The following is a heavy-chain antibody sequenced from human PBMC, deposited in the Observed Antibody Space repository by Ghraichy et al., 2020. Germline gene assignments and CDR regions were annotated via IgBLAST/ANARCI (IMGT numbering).Heavy chain of an antibody. D-gene: IGHD1-7*01. CDR2: ISSSGSTI. V-gene: IGHV3-11*01. CDR3: ARDNWNYRLRYYGMDV. Sequence: GGSLRLSCAASGFTFSDYYMSWIRQAPGKGLEWVSYISSSGSTIYYADSVKGRFTISRDNAKNSLYLQMNSLRAEDTAVDYCARDNWNYRLRYYGMDVWGQGTTVTVSS. J-gene: IGHJ6*02. CDR1: GFTFSDYY.